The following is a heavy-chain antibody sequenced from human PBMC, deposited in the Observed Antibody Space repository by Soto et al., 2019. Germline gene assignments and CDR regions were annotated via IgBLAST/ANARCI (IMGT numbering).Heavy chain of an antibody. CDR2: ISGSGGST. Sequence: GGSLRLSCAASGFTFSSYAMSWVRQAPGKGLEWVSAISGSGGSTYYADSVKGRFTISRDNSKNTLYLQMNSRRAEDTAVYYCAKTLSALKYSYGSWDNWFDPWGQGTLVTVSS. V-gene: IGHV3-23*01. D-gene: IGHD5-18*01. J-gene: IGHJ5*02. CDR3: AKTLSALKYSYGSWDNWFDP. CDR1: GFTFSSYA.